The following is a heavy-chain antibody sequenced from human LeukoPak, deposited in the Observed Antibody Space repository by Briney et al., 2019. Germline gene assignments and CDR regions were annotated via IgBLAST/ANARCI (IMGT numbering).Heavy chain of an antibody. CDR2: IYYSGST. D-gene: IGHD6-6*01. J-gene: IGHJ5*02. CDR3: ARGCYSSSRGFDP. Sequence: SETLSLTCTVSGGSISSYYWSWIRQPPGKGLEWIGYIYYSGSTNYNPSLKSRVTISVDTSKNQFSLKLSSVTAADTAVYYCARGCYSSSRGFDPWGQGTLVTVSS. V-gene: IGHV4-59*08. CDR1: GGSISSYY.